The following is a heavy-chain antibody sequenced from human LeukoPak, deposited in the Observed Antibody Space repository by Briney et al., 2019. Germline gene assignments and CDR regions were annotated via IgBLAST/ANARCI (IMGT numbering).Heavy chain of an antibody. Sequence: SETLSLTCAVYGGSFSGYYWSWIRKPPGKGLEWIGEINHSGSTNYNPSLKSRVTISVDTSKNQFSLKLSSVTAADTAVYYCARMGRIVVVPAANSHYYYGMDVWGKGTTVSVSS. J-gene: IGHJ6*04. CDR2: INHSGST. CDR3: ARMGRIVVVPAANSHYYYGMDV. D-gene: IGHD2-2*01. CDR1: GGSFSGYY. V-gene: IGHV4-34*01.